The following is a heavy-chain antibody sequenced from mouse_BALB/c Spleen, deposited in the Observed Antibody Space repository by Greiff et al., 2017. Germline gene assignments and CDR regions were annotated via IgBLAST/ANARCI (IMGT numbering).Heavy chain of an antibody. CDR1: GFSLTGYG. J-gene: IGHJ3*01. CDR3: ARYDNDR. V-gene: IGHV2-6-7*01. Sequence: VQLQESGPGLVAPSQSLSITCTASGFSLTGYGVHWVRQPPGKGLEWLGMIWGDGSTDYNSALKSRLSTSKDNSKSQVFLKMNSLQTDDTARYYCARYDNDRWGQGTLVTVSA. D-gene: IGHD2-4*01. CDR2: IWGDGST.